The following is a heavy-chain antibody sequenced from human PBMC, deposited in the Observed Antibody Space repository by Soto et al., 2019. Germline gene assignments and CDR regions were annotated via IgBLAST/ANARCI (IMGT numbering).Heavy chain of an antibody. D-gene: IGHD5-18*01. CDR3: ARDQADTALPDFVPYYYYYGMDV. V-gene: IGHV3-30-3*01. J-gene: IGHJ6*01. CDR2: ISYDGSNK. CDR1: GFTFSIYA. Sequence: PWGALILSCASSGFTFSIYAMDWVRQAPGKGLEWVAGISYDGSNKYYADSVKGRFTISRDNSKNTLYLQMNSLRAEETAVYYCARDQADTALPDFVPYYYYYGMDVWGHGTPVTVSS.